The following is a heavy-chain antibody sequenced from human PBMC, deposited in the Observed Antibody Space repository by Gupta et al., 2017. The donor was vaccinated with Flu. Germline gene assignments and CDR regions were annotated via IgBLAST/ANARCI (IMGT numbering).Heavy chain of an antibody. Sequence: EVQLVESGGGLVQPGRSLRLSCAASGFTFDDYAMHWVRQAPGKGLEWGSGISWNSGSIGYADSVKGRFTISRDNAKNSLYLQMNSLRAEDTALYYCAKGLRNSSSWYVGIDYWGQGTLVTVSS. CDR2: ISWNSGSI. CDR3: AKGLRNSSSWYVGIDY. V-gene: IGHV3-9*01. D-gene: IGHD6-13*01. CDR1: GFTFDDYA. J-gene: IGHJ4*02.